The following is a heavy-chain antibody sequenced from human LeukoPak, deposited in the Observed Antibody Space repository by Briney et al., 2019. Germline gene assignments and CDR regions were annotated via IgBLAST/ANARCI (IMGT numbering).Heavy chain of an antibody. CDR2: IRYDGSNK. Sequence: PGGSLRLSCAASGFTFSSYGMHWVRQAPGKGLELVAFIRYDGSNKYYADSVKGRFTISRDNSKNTLYLQMNSLRAEDTAVYYCAKGESPRMTGCFDYWGQGTLVTVSS. J-gene: IGHJ4*02. V-gene: IGHV3-30*02. CDR1: GFTFSSYG. D-gene: IGHD3-9*01. CDR3: AKGESPRMTGCFDY.